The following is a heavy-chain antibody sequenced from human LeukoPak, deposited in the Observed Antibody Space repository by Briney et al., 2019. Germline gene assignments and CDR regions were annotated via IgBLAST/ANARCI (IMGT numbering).Heavy chain of an antibody. J-gene: IGHJ4*02. CDR2: ITGSGDTT. Sequence: GGSLRLSCAASGFIFRNYAMSWASQAPGKGLEWVSAITGSGDTTYYADSVKGRFTISRDNSKTTLYVEMNTLRAEDTAVYYCAKWGDYDILTGYYVSDFWGQGTLVTVSS. CDR3: AKWGDYDILTGYYVSDF. D-gene: IGHD3-9*01. CDR1: GFIFRNYA. V-gene: IGHV3-23*01.